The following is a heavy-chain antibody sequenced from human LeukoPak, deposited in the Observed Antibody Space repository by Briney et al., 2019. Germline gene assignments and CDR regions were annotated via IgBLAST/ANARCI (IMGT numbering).Heavy chain of an antibody. Sequence: SETLSLTCTVSGGSIGSSSYYWGWLRQPPGKGLEGIGSIYYSGSTYYNPSLKSRLTISVAPSKNQFSLKLSSVTAADMAVYYCARESSSGWSDYWGQGTLVTVSS. J-gene: IGHJ4*02. CDR3: ARESSSGWSDY. D-gene: IGHD6-19*01. CDR2: IYYSGST. CDR1: GGSIGSSSYY. V-gene: IGHV4-39*07.